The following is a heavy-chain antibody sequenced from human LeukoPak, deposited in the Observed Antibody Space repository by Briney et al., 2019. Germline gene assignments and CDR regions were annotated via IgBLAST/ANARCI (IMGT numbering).Heavy chain of an antibody. J-gene: IGHJ3*02. CDR3: ARHVRAVAGTAGSAFDI. V-gene: IGHV4-39*01. CDR1: GGSISSSSYY. Sequence: ASETLSLTCTVSGGSISSSSYYWGWIRQPPRKGLEWIGSIYYSGSTYYNPSLKSRVTISVDTSKNQFSLKLSSVTAADTAVYYCARHVRAVAGTAGSAFDIWGQGTMVTVSS. CDR2: IYYSGST. D-gene: IGHD6-19*01.